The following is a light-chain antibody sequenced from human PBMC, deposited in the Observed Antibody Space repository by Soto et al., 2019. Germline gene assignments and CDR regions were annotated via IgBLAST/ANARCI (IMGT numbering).Light chain of an antibody. J-gene: IGLJ1*01. V-gene: IGLV2-23*02. CDR3: CSFAGSGSPYV. CDR1: TSDVGSYSL. Sequence: QSALTQPASGSGSPGQSITISCTGATSDVGSYSLVSWYQQHPGKVPKLLIYEVTKRPSGVSNRFSGSKSGNTASLTISGLQAEDEADYYCCSFAGSGSPYVFGTGTKLTVL. CDR2: EVT.